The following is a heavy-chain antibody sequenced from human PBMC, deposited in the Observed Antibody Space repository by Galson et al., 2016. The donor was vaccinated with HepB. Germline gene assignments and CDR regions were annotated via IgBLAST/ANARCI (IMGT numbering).Heavy chain of an antibody. J-gene: IGHJ5*02. CDR1: GYTFSDYY. CDR3: ARVLPGAAAWKPFDP. V-gene: IGHV1-2*02. Sequence: SVKVSCKASGYTFSDYYLHWVRQAPGQGLEWMGWINPNSGNTDSAQKFQGRVTMTRDTSISTAYLELFPLTSDDTAVYFCARVLPGAAAWKPFDPWGQGTLVTVS. CDR2: INPNSGNT. D-gene: IGHD6-13*01.